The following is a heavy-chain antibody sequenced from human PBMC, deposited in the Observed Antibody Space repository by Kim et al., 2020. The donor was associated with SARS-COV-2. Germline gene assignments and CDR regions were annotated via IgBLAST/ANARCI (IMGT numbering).Heavy chain of an antibody. Sequence: VKGRFTISRDNSKNTLYLQMNSLRAEDTAVYYCAKDRPHYYDSSGYPIDYWGQGTLVTVSS. CDR3: AKDRPHYYDSSGYPIDY. J-gene: IGHJ4*02. V-gene: IGHV3-23*01. D-gene: IGHD3-22*01.